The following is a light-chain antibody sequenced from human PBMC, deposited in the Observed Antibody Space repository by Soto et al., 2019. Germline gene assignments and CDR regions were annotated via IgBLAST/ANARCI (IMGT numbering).Light chain of an antibody. J-gene: IGLJ2*01. CDR2: RNN. Sequence: QSVLTPPPSASGTPGQRVTISCSGSSSNIGSNYVYWYQQLPGTAPKLLIYRNNQRPSGVPDRFSGSKSGTSASLAISGLRYEDEADYYCAAWDDSPSGFVVFGGGTQLTVL. CDR3: AAWDDSPSGFVV. CDR1: SSNIGSNY. V-gene: IGLV1-47*01.